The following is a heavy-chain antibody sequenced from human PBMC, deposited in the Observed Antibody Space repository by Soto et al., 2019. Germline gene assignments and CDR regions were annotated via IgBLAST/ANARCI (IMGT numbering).Heavy chain of an antibody. CDR2: ISGSGGST. V-gene: IGHV3-23*01. Sequence: HPGGSLRLSCAASGFTFSSYAMSWVRQAPGKGLEWVSAISGSGGSTYYADSVKGRFTISRDNSKNTLYLQMNSLRAEDTAVYYCAKTSISRYWYYDSSGHYYYFDYWGQGTLVTVSS. CDR3: AKTSISRYWYYDSSGHYYYFDY. CDR1: GFTFSSYA. D-gene: IGHD3-22*01. J-gene: IGHJ4*02.